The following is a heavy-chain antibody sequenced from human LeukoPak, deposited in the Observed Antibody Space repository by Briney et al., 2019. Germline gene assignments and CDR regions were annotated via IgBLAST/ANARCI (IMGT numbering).Heavy chain of an antibody. CDR3: ARQPLTGYLYNCFDP. V-gene: IGHV4-38-2*02. D-gene: IGHD3-9*01. CDR2: IYHSGST. Sequence: PSETLSLTCTVSGYSISSGYYWGWIRQPPGKGLEWIGSIYHSGSTYYNPSLKSRVTISVDTSKNQFSLKLSSVTAADTAVYYCARQPLTGYLYNCFDPWGQGTLVTVSS. J-gene: IGHJ5*02. CDR1: GYSISSGYY.